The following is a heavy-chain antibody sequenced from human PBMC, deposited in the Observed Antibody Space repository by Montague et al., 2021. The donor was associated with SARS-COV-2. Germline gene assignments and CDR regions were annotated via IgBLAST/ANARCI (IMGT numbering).Heavy chain of an antibody. Sequence: TLSLTCTVSGGSISSGSYYWIWNRQPAGMGLEWNGGNYTSGSTNYNPSLKSRVTITIDTTKKQFALKLSSVTAADTAVYYCAGAVYTGSWYSVNYFDYWGQGTMVTVSS. D-gene: IGHD6-19*01. CDR1: GGSISSGSYY. J-gene: IGHJ4*03. CDR2: NYTSGST. CDR3: AGAVYTGSWYSVNYFDY. V-gene: IGHV4-61*02.